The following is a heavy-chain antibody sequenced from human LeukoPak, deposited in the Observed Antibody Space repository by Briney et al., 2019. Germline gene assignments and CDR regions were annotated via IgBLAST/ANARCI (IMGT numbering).Heavy chain of an antibody. J-gene: IGHJ4*02. D-gene: IGHD5-12*01. CDR2: ITGSGGGT. CDR3: ASPRSGYYVFDH. V-gene: IGHV3-23*01. CDR1: GLTFSTYV. Sequence: PGGSLRLSCAASGLTFSTYVMSWVRQAPGKGLEWVSSITGSGGGTYYADSVKGRFTISRDNAKNAVYLQMNSLRADDTAVYYCASPRSGYYVFDHWGPGTVVTVSS.